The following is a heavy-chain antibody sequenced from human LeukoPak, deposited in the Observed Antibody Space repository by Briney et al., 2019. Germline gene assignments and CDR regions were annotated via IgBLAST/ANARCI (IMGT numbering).Heavy chain of an antibody. Sequence: ASVKVSCKASGGTFSSYAISWVRQAPGQGLEWMGGIIPIFGTANYAQKFQGRVTITADESTSTAYTELSSLRSEDTAVYYCAREDGDLPANYWGQGTLVTVSS. CDR2: IIPIFGTA. CDR1: GGTFSSYA. D-gene: IGHD4-17*01. J-gene: IGHJ4*02. CDR3: AREDGDLPANY. V-gene: IGHV1-69*13.